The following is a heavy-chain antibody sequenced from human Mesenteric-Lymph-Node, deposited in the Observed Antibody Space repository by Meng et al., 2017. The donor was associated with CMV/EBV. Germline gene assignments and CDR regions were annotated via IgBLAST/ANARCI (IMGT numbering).Heavy chain of an antibody. CDR1: GFTFSTAW. J-gene: IGHJ5*02. D-gene: IGHD3-3*01. Sequence: GGSLRLSCAASGFTFSTAWMSWVRQAPGKGPEWVAFIRYDATNKFYADSVKGRFTISRDNSKNTVYLQMNSLRAEDTALYYCAKGPNYDFRSGYNWFDPWGQGTLVTVSS. CDR3: AKGPNYDFRSGYNWFDP. V-gene: IGHV3-30*02. CDR2: IRYDATNK.